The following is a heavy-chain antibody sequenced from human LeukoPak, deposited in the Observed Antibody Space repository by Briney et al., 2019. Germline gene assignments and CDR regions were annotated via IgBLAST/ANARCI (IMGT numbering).Heavy chain of an antibody. Sequence: SETLSLTCAVSGGSISSGGYSWSWIRQPPGKGLEWIGYIYHSGSTYYNPSLKSRVTTSVDRSKNQFSLKLSSVTAADTAVYYCAREVNSSTWRPLDFWGQGTLVTVSS. J-gene: IGHJ4*02. D-gene: IGHD6-13*01. CDR1: GGSISSGGYS. V-gene: IGHV4-30-2*01. CDR3: AREVNSSTWRPLDF. CDR2: IYHSGST.